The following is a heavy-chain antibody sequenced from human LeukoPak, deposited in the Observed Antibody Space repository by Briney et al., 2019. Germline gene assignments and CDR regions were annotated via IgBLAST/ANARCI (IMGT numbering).Heavy chain of an antibody. Sequence: PGGSLRLSCAASGFTFSTYEMNWVRQAPGKGLEYVSAITSNGGSAYYADSVKGRFTISRDNSRNTLYLQMSSLRADDTAVYYCVGFRATAGLYWGQGTLVTVSS. CDR3: VGFRATAGLY. V-gene: IGHV3-64D*06. CDR2: ITSNGGSA. J-gene: IGHJ4*02. CDR1: GFTFSTYE. D-gene: IGHD6-13*01.